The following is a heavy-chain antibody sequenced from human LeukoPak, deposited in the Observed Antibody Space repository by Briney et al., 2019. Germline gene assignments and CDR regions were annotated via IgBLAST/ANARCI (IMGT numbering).Heavy chain of an antibody. CDR1: GGSFSGYY. J-gene: IGHJ4*02. CDR3: ARDLPTLYYGSGSHYPG. V-gene: IGHV4-34*01. D-gene: IGHD3-10*01. CDR2: INHSGST. Sequence: SETLSLTCAVYGGSFSGYYWSWIRQPPGKGLEWIGEINHSGSTNYNPSLKSLVTISVDTSKNQFSLKLSSVTAADTAVYYCARDLPTLYYGSGSHYPGWGQGTLVTVSS.